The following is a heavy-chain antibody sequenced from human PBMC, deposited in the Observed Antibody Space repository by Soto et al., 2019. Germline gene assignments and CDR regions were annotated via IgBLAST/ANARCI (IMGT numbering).Heavy chain of an antibody. Sequence: QVQLVQSGPEVKKPGASVKVSCKASGYSFTSYGVSWVRQAPGQGLEWMGWISANSGNTDYAQKFRGRDTMTTERATSTAYMDLMSLRYDDTAVYYCVRDPPRNEYWGQGTLVTVSS. CDR2: ISANSGNT. CDR3: VRDPPRNEY. J-gene: IGHJ4*02. CDR1: GYSFTSYG. V-gene: IGHV1-18*04.